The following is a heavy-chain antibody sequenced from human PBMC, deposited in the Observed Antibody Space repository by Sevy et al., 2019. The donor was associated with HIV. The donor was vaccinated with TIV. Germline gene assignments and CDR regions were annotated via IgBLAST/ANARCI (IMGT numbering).Heavy chain of an antibody. CDR3: ARATYYSDSSGSFDY. J-gene: IGHJ4*02. CDR1: GGSISSYY. Sequence: SEILSLTCTVSGGSISSYYWSWIRQPPGKGLEWIGYMHNSGNTNYNPSLKSRVMISIDTSKNQFSLKLSSVTAADTAVYYCARATYYSDSSGSFDYWGQGILVTVSS. V-gene: IGHV4-59*01. D-gene: IGHD3-22*01. CDR2: MHNSGNT.